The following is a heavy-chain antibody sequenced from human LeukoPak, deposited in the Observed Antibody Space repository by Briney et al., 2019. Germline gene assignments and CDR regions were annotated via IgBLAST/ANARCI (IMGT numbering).Heavy chain of an antibody. CDR3: AKGGSMYSSSRIAFDI. J-gene: IGHJ3*02. V-gene: IGHV3-30*02. CDR1: GFTFSNYD. CDR2: IRYDGSNQ. D-gene: IGHD6-6*01. Sequence: GGSLRLSCAVSGFTFSNYDIYWIRQPPGKGLERPTFIRYDGSNQYYADSVKGRFTISRDNSKNTVFLQMNSLRTEDTAVYYCAKGGSMYSSSRIAFDIWGQGTMVTVSS.